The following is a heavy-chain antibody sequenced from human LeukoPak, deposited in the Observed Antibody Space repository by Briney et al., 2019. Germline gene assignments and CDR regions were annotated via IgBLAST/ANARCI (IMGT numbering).Heavy chain of an antibody. CDR2: IYYSGST. CDR3: ARQVCGSSSCSAVYHFDY. Sequence: SETLSLTCTVSGGSISSSSYYWGWIRQPPGKGLEWIGSIYYSGSTYYNPSLKSRVTISVDTSKNQFSLKLNSVTAADTAVYYCARQVCGSSSCSAVYHFDYWGQGTLVTVSS. J-gene: IGHJ4*02. CDR1: GGSISSSSYY. V-gene: IGHV4-39*01. D-gene: IGHD2-2*01.